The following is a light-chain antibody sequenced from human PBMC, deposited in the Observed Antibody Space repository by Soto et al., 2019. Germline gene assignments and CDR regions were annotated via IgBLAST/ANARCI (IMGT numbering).Light chain of an antibody. V-gene: IGKV1-33*01. CDR1: QDISNY. J-gene: IGKJ4*01. CDR3: QQYDNLPLT. CDR2: DAS. Sequence: IERTRAPSSMAADVGGRVTITCHASQDISNYLNWYQQKPGKAPKLLIYDASNLETGVPSRFSGSGSGTDFTFTISSLQPEDIATYYCQQYDNLPLTFGGGTKVDIK.